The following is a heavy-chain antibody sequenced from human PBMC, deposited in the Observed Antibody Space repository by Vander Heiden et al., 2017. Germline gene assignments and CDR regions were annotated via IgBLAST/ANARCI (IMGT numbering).Heavy chain of an antibody. Sequence: EVQLVESGGGLVQPGGSLTRSCAASGFTFSGPAIHWVRQASGKGLEWFGRIRNKANNYATVYAASVKGRFTISRDDSKNTAYLQMNSLKTDDTAVYYCTRHPTVSYYYYGMDVWGQGTTVTVSS. V-gene: IGHV3-73*02. J-gene: IGHJ6*02. CDR3: TRHPTVSYYYYGMDV. CDR2: IRNKANNYAT. CDR1: GFTFSGPA. D-gene: IGHD4-17*01.